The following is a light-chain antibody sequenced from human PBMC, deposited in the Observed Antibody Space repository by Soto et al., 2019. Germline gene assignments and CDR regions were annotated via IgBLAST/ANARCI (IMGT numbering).Light chain of an antibody. CDR2: GAS. CDR1: QSVRIN. V-gene: IGKV3-15*01. Sequence: SPATLSVSPGERVPLSCRASQSVRINLAWYQQKPGQAPRLLIYGASTRATGLPARFSGSGSGTDFTLTISSLQSEDFAVYYCQQYNTWPPITFGQGTRLEIK. CDR3: QQYNTWPPIT. J-gene: IGKJ5*01.